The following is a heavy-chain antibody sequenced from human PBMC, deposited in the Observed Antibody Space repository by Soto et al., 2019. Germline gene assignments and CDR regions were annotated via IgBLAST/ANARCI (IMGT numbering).Heavy chain of an antibody. Sequence: GGSLRLSCAASGFTFSSYAMGWVRQAPGKGLEWVSAISGSGGSTYYADSVKGRFTISRDNSKNTLYLQMNSLKAEDTAVYYYAKRKMGWEPYPPPWFDPWGQGTLVTVSS. V-gene: IGHV3-23*01. CDR3: AKRKMGWEPYPPPWFDP. CDR1: GFTFSSYA. D-gene: IGHD1-26*01. J-gene: IGHJ5*02. CDR2: ISGSGGST.